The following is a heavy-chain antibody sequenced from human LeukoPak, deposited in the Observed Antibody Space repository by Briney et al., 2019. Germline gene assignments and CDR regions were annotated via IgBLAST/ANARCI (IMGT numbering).Heavy chain of an antibody. CDR2: IYHSGST. J-gene: IGHJ4*02. V-gene: IGHV4-4*02. Sequence: SETLSLTCAVSGGSISSSNWWSWVRQPPGKGLEWIGEIYHSGSTNYNPSLKSRVTILVDKSKNQFSLKLSSVTAADTAVYYCARDGSSSSPFDYWGQGTLVTVSS. CDR3: ARDGSSSSPFDY. D-gene: IGHD6-6*01. CDR1: GGSISSSNW.